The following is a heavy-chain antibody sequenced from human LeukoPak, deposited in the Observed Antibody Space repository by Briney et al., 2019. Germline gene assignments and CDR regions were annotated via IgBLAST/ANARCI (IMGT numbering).Heavy chain of an antibody. CDR2: ISYDGSNK. CDR3: ATQMIAAAGAFDY. J-gene: IGHJ4*02. Sequence: GGSLRLSCAASGFTFSSYGMHWVRQAPGKGLEWVAVISYDGSNKYYADSVKGRFTISRDNSKNTLYLQMNNLRAEDTAVYYCATQMIAAAGAFDYWGQGTLVTVSS. D-gene: IGHD6-13*01. V-gene: IGHV3-30*03. CDR1: GFTFSSYG.